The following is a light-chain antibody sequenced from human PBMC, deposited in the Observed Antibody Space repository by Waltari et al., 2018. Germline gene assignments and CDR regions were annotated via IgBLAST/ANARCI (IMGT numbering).Light chain of an antibody. CDR1: SLHCYY. J-gene: IGLJ3*02. CDR2: GKN. CDR3: SSRDIRGIQLL. Sequence: SSELTQDPAVSVALGQTVRITCQGDSLHCYYASWYQQRAGQAPLLVIYGKNKRPSGIPDRFSGSSLGDTSSLTITAARAEDEADYYCSSRDIRGIQLLFGGGTKLTVL. V-gene: IGLV3-19*01.